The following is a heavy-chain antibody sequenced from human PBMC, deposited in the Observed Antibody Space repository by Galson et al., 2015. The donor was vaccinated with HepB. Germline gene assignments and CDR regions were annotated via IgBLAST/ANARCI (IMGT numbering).Heavy chain of an antibody. CDR2: TYYRSKWYS. Sequence: CAISGDSVSRGNAAWNWIRQSPSRGLEWRGRTYYRSKWYSDYAGAVKGRISVNPDSSSNQFSLQLNPVTPEDPAIYYCSMGYSDGSQAVEIWGQGTMVTVSS. CDR1: GDSVSRGNAA. V-gene: IGHV6-1*01. CDR3: SMGYSDGSQAVEI. D-gene: IGHD5-18*01. J-gene: IGHJ3*02.